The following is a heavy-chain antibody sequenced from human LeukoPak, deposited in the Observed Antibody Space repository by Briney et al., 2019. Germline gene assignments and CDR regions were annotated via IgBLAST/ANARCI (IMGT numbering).Heavy chain of an antibody. V-gene: IGHV3-30*04. CDR3: AGGTNYYDSSGYYYPYYYGMDV. CDR1: GFTFTGYA. Sequence: PGGSLRLSCAASGFTFTGYAMLWVRQAPGKGLEWVAVISSDGSNKYYADSVRGRFTISRVNSKNTVDLQMNSLRAEDTAVYYCAGGTNYYDSSGYYYPYYYGMDVWGQGTTVTVSS. J-gene: IGHJ6*02. D-gene: IGHD3-22*01. CDR2: ISSDGSNK.